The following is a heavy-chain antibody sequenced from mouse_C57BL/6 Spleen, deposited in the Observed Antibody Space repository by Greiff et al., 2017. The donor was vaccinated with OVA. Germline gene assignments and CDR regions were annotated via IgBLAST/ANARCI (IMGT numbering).Heavy chain of an antibody. D-gene: IGHD4-1*01. V-gene: IGHV1-22*01. Sequence: EVQRVESGPELVKPGASVKMSCKVSGYTFTDYNMHWVKQSHGKSLEWIGYINPNNGGTSYNQKFKGKATLTVNKSSSTAYMELRSLTSEDSAVYYCARNWEGSYFDYWGQGTTLTVSS. J-gene: IGHJ2*01. CDR2: INPNNGGT. CDR1: GYTFTDYN. CDR3: ARNWEGSYFDY.